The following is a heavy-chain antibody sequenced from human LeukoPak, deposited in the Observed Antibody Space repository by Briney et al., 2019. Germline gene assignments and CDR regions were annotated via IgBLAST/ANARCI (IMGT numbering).Heavy chain of an antibody. CDR2: IYYSGGT. D-gene: IGHD5-24*01. Sequence: PSETLSLTCTVSGGSISSYYWSWIRQPPGKGLEWIGYIYYSGGTNYNPSLKSRVTISVDTSKNQFSLKLSSVTAADTAVYYCARHVMAGAPVDYWGQGTLVTVSS. J-gene: IGHJ4*02. V-gene: IGHV4-59*08. CDR3: ARHVMAGAPVDY. CDR1: GGSISSYY.